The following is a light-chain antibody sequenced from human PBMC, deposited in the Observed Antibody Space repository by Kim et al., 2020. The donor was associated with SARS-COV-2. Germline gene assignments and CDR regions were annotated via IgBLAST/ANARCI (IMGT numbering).Light chain of an antibody. CDR2: LAS. V-gene: IGKV1-5*03. J-gene: IGKJ2*01. Sequence: DIQMTQSPSTLSASVGDRVTITCRASQTISTWLAWYQQKPGKAPNLLIYLASTLETGVPSRFIGSGSGTEFTLTIDSLQPDDFATYFCQHYSRFPYTFGQRTKLEI. CDR1: QTISTW. CDR3: QHYSRFPYT.